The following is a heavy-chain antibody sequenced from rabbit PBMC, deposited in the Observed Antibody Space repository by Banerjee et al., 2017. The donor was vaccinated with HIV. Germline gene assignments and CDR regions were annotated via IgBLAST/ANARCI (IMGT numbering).Heavy chain of an antibody. CDR3: ATDMTAYGYTRGFNL. J-gene: IGHJ4*01. CDR2: IYTGISGST. V-gene: IGHV1S45*01. Sequence: QEQLEESGGDLVKPEGSLTLTCKASGFSFSASYWMCWVRQAPGKGLEWIACIYTGISGSTYYPSWAKGRFTISKTSSTTVTLQMTSLTAADTATYFCATDMTAYGYTRGFNLWGPGTLVTVS. D-gene: IGHD6-1*01. CDR1: GFSFSASYW.